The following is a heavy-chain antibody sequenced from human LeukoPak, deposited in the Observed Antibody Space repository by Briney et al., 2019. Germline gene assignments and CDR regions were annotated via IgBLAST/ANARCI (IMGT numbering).Heavy chain of an antibody. CDR1: GYSISSGYY. CDR3: ARLDSSGWYPLAWFDP. Sequence: PSETLSLTCAVSGYSISSGYYWGWIRQPPGKGLEWIGSIYHSGSTYYNPSLKSRVTISVDTSKNQFSLKLSSVTAADTAVYYCARLDSSGWYPLAWFDPWGQGTLATVSS. D-gene: IGHD6-19*01. V-gene: IGHV4-38-2*01. CDR2: IYHSGST. J-gene: IGHJ5*02.